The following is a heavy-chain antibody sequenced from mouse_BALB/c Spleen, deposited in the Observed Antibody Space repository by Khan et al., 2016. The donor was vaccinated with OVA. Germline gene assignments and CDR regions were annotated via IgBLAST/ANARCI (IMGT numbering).Heavy chain of an antibody. Sequence: VQLQQSGPELVKPGASVKMSCKASGYTFTSYVMHWVKQKPGQGLEWIGYINPYNDGTKYNEKFKGKATLTSDKSSSTSYMELSSLTSEDSAVYYCARSTYYGNPYAMDYWGQGPSVTVSS. CDR1: GYTFTSYV. V-gene: IGHV1S136*01. CDR3: ARSTYYGNPYAMDY. D-gene: IGHD2-10*01. J-gene: IGHJ4*01. CDR2: INPYNDGT.